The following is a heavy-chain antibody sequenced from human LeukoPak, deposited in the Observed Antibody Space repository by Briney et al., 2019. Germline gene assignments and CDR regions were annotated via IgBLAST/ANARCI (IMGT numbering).Heavy chain of an antibody. CDR3: ARDEYSSGTGYFDY. V-gene: IGHV1-2*06. CDR2: INPNSGGT. CDR1: GYTLTDYY. D-gene: IGHD6-19*01. J-gene: IGHJ4*02. Sequence: ASVKVSCKASGYTLTDYYMHWVRQAPGQGLEWMGRINPNSGGTNYAQKLQGRVTMTTDTSTSTAYMELRSLRSDDTAVYYCARDEYSSGTGYFDYWGQGTLVTVSS.